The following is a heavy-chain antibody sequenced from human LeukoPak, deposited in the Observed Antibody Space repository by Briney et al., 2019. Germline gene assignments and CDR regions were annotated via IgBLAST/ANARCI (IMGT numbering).Heavy chain of an antibody. D-gene: IGHD3-10*01. CDR1: GYTFTSFD. Sequence: GASVKVSCKASGYTFTSFDINWVRQATGQGLEWMGWMNPNSGNTGYAQKFQGRVTITRDTSASTAYMELSSLRSEDMAVYYCAREHYGSGSYGVAVAGSPLDYWGQGTLVTVSS. CDR3: AREHYGSGSYGVAVAGSPLDY. J-gene: IGHJ4*02. CDR2: MNPNSGNT. V-gene: IGHV1-8*01.